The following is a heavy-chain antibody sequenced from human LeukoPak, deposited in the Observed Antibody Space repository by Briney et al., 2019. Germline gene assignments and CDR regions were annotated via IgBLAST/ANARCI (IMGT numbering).Heavy chain of an antibody. CDR3: ARDEYGGPFDY. V-gene: IGHV4-59*01. Sequence: SETLSLTCTVSGGSINNYYWNWIRQPPGKGLEWIGYMSYSGNTYYNPSLKSRVTISVDMSKNQFYLQMSSVTAADTAVCYCARDEYGGPFDYWGQGALVTVSS. CDR2: MSYSGNT. D-gene: IGHD4/OR15-4a*01. J-gene: IGHJ4*02. CDR1: GGSINNYY.